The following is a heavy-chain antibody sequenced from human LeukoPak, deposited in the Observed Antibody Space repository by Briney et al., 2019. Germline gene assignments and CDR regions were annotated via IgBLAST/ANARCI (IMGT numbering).Heavy chain of an antibody. J-gene: IGHJ1*01. CDR1: GFTFSSYS. Sequence: GGSLRLSCAASGFTFSSYSMNWVRQAPGKGLEWVSSISSSSSYIYYADSVKGRFTISRDNAKNSLYLQMNSLRAEDTAVYYCAKGPTTAEYFQHWGQGTLVTVSS. CDR3: AKGPTTAEYFQH. D-gene: IGHD1-14*01. CDR2: ISSSSSYI. V-gene: IGHV3-21*01.